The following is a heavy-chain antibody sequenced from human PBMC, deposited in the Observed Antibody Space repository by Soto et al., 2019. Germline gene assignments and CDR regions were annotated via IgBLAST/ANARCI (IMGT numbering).Heavy chain of an antibody. CDR3: TRVKWFPRGYGMDV. V-gene: IGHV4-59*02. CDR1: GDSVTSDY. D-gene: IGHD3-22*01. CDR2: IYLGGSA. Sequence: QVQLQESGPGLVKPSETLSLTCTVSGDSVTSDYWSWIRQPPGKRLEYIGFIYLGGSANYNPSLDSRVTISPDKSKNQLSLRLTSLTAADTAVYYFTRVKWFPRGYGMDVWGRGTTVTVS. J-gene: IGHJ6*02.